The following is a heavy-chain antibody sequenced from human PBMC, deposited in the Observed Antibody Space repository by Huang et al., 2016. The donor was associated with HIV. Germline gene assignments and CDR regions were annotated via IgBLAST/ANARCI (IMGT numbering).Heavy chain of an antibody. CDR1: GGTFSKYA. CDR2: ISPMFGTP. J-gene: IGHJ4*02. Sequence: QVQLVQSGAEVKTPGSSVKVSCKASGGTFSKYAISWVRQAPGQGLEWMGGISPMFGTPNYARKFQGRVTITADDSTSTTYVEVSSLRSEDTALYDCARGQLGSYGDYDVLYWGQGTLVTVSS. D-gene: IGHD4-17*01. CDR3: ARGQLGSYGDYDVLY. V-gene: IGHV1-69*13.